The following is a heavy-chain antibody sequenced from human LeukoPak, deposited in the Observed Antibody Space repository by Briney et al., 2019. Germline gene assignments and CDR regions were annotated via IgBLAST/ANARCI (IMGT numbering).Heavy chain of an antibody. J-gene: IGHJ3*02. D-gene: IGHD1-26*01. CDR2: IYSGGST. Sequence: GGSLRLPCAASGFTVSSNYMSWVRQAPGKGLEWVSVIYSGGSTYYADSVKGRFTISRDNSKNTLYLQMNSLRAEDTAVYYCAKAPSYSDAFDIWGLGTVVTVSS. V-gene: IGHV3-53*01. CDR3: AKAPSYSDAFDI. CDR1: GFTVSSNY.